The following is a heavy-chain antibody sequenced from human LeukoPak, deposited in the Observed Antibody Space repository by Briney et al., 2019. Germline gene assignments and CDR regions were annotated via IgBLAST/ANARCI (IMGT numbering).Heavy chain of an antibody. V-gene: IGHV4-38-2*02. CDR2: MFHTGNS. J-gene: IGHJ3*02. CDR1: GYSINNGYY. D-gene: IGHD1-7*01. CDR3: AREWNYYAFEI. Sequence: SETLSLTCTVFGYSINNGYYWGWIRQAPGKGLEWIGSMFHTGNSYYNPSLKRRVTIAIDTSKNQFSLKLSSVTAADTAVYYCAREWNYYAFEIWGQGTMVTVSS.